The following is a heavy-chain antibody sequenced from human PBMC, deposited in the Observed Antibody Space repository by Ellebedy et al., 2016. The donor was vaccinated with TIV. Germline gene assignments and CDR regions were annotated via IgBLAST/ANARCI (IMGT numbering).Heavy chain of an antibody. D-gene: IGHD1-26*01. J-gene: IGHJ4*02. Sequence: GESLKISCAASGFTFSDYYMSWIRPAPGKGLEWVSYISSSGSTIYYADSVKGRFTISRDNAKNSLYLQMNSLRAEDTAVYYCAAVGATTYYFDYWGQGTLVTVSS. CDR1: GFTFSDYY. CDR2: ISSSGSTI. V-gene: IGHV3-11*04. CDR3: AAVGATTYYFDY.